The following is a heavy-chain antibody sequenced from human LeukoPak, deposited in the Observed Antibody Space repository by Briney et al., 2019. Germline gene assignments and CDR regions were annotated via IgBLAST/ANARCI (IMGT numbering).Heavy chain of an antibody. CDR3: AKEMIVVVTTNDY. D-gene: IGHD3-22*01. J-gene: IGHJ4*02. Sequence: PGGSLRLSCTASGFTFSSYSMNWVRQAPGKGLEWVSYISPSATTIYYADPVKGRFTISRDNSKNTLYLQMNSLRAEDTAVYYCAKEMIVVVTTNDYWGQGTLVTVSS. CDR2: ISPSATTI. CDR1: GFTFSSYS. V-gene: IGHV3-48*01.